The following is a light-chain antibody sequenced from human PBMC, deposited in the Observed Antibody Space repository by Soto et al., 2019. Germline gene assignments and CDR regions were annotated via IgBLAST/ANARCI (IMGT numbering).Light chain of an antibody. Sequence: EIVLTQSPATLSLSPGERATLSCRASQSIGSSLAWYQQKPGQAPRLLIYDASSRATDFPDRFSGSGSGTDFTLTIGSLEPEDFAVYYCQQRSEWPRTFGQGTKVEIK. J-gene: IGKJ1*01. CDR1: QSIGSS. CDR2: DAS. CDR3: QQRSEWPRT. V-gene: IGKV3-11*01.